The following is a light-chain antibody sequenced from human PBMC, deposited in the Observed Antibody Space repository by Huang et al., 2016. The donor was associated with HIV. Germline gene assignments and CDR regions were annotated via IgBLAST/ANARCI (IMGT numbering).Light chain of an antibody. V-gene: IGKV3-20*01. CDR2: GAS. CDR1: QSVSSSY. Sequence: EIVLTQSPGTLSLSPGERATLAFRASQSVSSSYLAWYQQKPGQAPRLLIYGASSRATGIPDRFSGSGSGTDFTLTISRLEPEDFAVYYCQQYGSSLWT. J-gene: IGKJ1*01. CDR3: QQYGSSLWT.